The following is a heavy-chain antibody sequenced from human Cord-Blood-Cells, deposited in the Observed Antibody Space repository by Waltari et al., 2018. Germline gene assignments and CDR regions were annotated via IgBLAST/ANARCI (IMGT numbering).Heavy chain of an antibody. J-gene: IGHJ4*02. V-gene: IGHV3-53*02. CDR1: GFTVSSNY. CDR3: ARGGEGFGFDY. CDR2: LYSGEST. Sequence: EVQLVETGGGLIQPGGSLRLSCAASGFTVSSNYMSWVSQAPGKGLGVVSVLYSGESTYYADSGNGQFTISRDNSKNTLYLQMNSRRAEDTAVYYCARGGEGFGFDYWGQGTLVTVSS. D-gene: IGHD3-10*01.